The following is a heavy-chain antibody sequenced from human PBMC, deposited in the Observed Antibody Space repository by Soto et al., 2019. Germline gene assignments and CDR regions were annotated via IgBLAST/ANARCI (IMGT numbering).Heavy chain of an antibody. CDR1: GGSISSHY. Sequence: SETLSLTCSVSGGSISSHYCNWIRQPPGKGLEWIGYMHYSGRHYYNPSLRSRVTISVDTSENQFSLKLSSVSAADTAVYYCAVAYCGGDCSTQRLPYGMDFWGQGTTVTVSS. D-gene: IGHD2-21*02. CDR2: MHYSGRH. V-gene: IGHV4-59*03. CDR3: AVAYCGGDCSTQRLPYGMDF. J-gene: IGHJ6*02.